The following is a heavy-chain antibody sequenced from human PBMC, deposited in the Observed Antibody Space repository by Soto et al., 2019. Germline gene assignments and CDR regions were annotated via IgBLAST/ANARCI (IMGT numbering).Heavy chain of an antibody. CDR3: ARDQYGSGPTLLDY. J-gene: IGHJ4*02. Sequence: GGSLRLSCAASGFTFSSYGMHWVRQAPGKGLEWVAVIWYDGSNKYYADSVKGRFTISRDNSKNTLYLQMNSLRAEDTAVYYCARDQYGSGPTLLDYWGQGTLVTVSS. CDR2: IWYDGSNK. D-gene: IGHD2-15*01. V-gene: IGHV3-33*01. CDR1: GFTFSSYG.